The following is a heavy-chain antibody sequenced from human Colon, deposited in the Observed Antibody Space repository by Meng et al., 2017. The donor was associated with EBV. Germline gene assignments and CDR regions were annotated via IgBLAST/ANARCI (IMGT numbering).Heavy chain of an antibody. J-gene: IGHJ4*02. D-gene: IGHD1-26*01. CDR3: ARGKQDAWELLAY. Sequence: QVQLQESGPELVNPSGTLSLTCGVSGVSISSNIRWTWVRQPPGKGLEWIGDIDDSGSTNYNPSLNNRISISLDKSKNHFSLKVNSVTAADTAVYYCARGKQDAWELLAYWGQGALVTVSS. V-gene: IGHV4-4*02. CDR2: IDDSGST. CDR1: GVSISSNIR.